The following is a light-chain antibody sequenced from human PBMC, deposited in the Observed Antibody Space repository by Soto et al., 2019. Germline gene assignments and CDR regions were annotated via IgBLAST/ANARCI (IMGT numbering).Light chain of an antibody. V-gene: IGLV2-11*01. CDR3: CSYAGSYTYV. J-gene: IGLJ1*01. Sequence: QSALTQPRSVSGSPGQSVTISCTGTSSDVGFYNYVSWYQQHPGKAPKLMIYGVSKRPSGVPDRFSGSKSGNTASLTISGLQAEDEADYYCCSYAGSYTYVFGTGTKLTVL. CDR2: GVS. CDR1: SSDVGFYNY.